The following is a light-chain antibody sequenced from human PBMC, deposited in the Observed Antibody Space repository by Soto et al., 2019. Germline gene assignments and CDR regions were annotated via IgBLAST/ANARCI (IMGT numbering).Light chain of an antibody. V-gene: IGKV3-15*01. CDR1: QGVTTN. CDR2: DVS. J-gene: IGKJ5*01. CDR3: QQYNNWPFS. Sequence: EIVLTQSPGTVSLSPWERATLSCRAGQGVTTNFAWYQQKSGQSPRLLIYDVSIRATGVPARFSGTGFETDFTLTISGLQSEDSAVYFCQQYNNWPFSFGQGTRLEIK.